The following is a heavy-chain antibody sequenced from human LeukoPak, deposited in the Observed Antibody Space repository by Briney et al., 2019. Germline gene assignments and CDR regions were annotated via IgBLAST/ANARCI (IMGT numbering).Heavy chain of an antibody. V-gene: IGHV4-34*01. D-gene: IGHD3-10*01. CDR1: GGSFSGYY. CDR3: ARVLRMVRGLFDP. CDR2: INHSGST. Sequence: SETLSLTCAVYGGSFSGYYWSWIRQPPGKGLEWIGEINHSGSTNYNPSLKSRVTISVDTSKNQFSLKLSSVTAADTAVYYCARVLRMVRGLFDPWGQGTLVTVSS. J-gene: IGHJ5*02.